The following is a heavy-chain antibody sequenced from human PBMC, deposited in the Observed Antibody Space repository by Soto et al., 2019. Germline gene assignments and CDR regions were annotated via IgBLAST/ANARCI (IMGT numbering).Heavy chain of an antibody. V-gene: IGHV4-30-4*01. CDR1: GGSISSGDYY. CDR2: IYYSGRT. J-gene: IGHJ4*02. CDR3: ARYYDYSNYHAY. Sequence: QVQLQESGPGLVKPSQTLSLTCTVSGGSISSGDYYWSCIRQPPGKGLEWIGYIYYSGRTYYNPSLKSRVTISVDTSKNQFSLKMSSVTAADTAVYYCARYYDYSNYHAYCGQGNLVTVSA. D-gene: IGHD4-4*01.